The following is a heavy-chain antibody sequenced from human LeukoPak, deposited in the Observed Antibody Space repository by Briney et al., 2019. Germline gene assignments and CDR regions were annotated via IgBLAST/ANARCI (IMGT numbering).Heavy chain of an antibody. J-gene: IGHJ5*02. CDR2: IHLKGGGT. Sequence: GASVKVSCTASGHIFTVDSIHWVRQAPGQGLEWMGWIHLKGGGTYRAQKFQDRVTMTKGTSISTAYMELSSLTSDDTAVYYCARQPQPFRHRFDPWGQGTLVTVSS. CDR3: ARQPQPFRHRFDP. V-gene: IGHV1-2*02. CDR1: GHIFTVDS.